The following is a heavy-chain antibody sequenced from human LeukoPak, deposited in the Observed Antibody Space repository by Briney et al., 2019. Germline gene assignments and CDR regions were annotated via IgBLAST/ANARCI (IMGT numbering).Heavy chain of an antibody. D-gene: IGHD6-13*01. CDR2: IILIFGTA. Sequence: GSSVKVSCMASGGTFSSYAISWVRQAPGQGLEWMGGIILIFGTANYAQKFQGRVTITADESTSTAYMELSSLRSEDTAVYYCARDLGRGSSWYNWFDPWGQGTLVTVSS. CDR3: ARDLGRGSSWYNWFDP. CDR1: GGTFSSYA. V-gene: IGHV1-69*01. J-gene: IGHJ5*02.